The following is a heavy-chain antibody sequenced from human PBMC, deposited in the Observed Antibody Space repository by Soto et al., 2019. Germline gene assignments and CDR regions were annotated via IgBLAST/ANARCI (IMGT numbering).Heavy chain of an antibody. CDR2: IIPILGIA. J-gene: IGHJ3*02. CDR3: ARSNSYYDFWSGYYSDAFDI. V-gene: IGHV1-69*02. CDR1: GGTFSSYT. D-gene: IGHD3-3*01. Sequence: QVQLVQSGAEVKKPGSSVKVSCKASGGTFSSYTISWVRQAPGQGLEWMGRIIPILGIANYAQKFQGRVTITADKSTSTAYMELSSLRSEDTAVYYCARSNSYYDFWSGYYSDAFDIWGQGTMVTVSS.